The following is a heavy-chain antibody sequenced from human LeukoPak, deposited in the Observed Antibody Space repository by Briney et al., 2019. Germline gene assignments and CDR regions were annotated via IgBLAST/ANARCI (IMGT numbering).Heavy chain of an antibody. Sequence: PGGSLRLSCAASGFTFSSYAMHWVRQAPGKGLEWVAVISYDGSNKYYADSVKGRFTISRDNSKNTLYLQMNSLRAEDTAIYYCAKDARSFGGTYFDYWGQGIQVTVSS. D-gene: IGHD4-23*01. CDR1: GFTFSSYA. CDR2: ISYDGSNK. CDR3: AKDARSFGGTYFDY. J-gene: IGHJ4*02. V-gene: IGHV3-30-3*01.